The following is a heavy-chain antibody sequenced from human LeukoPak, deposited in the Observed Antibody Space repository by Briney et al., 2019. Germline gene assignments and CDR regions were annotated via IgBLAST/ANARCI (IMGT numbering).Heavy chain of an antibody. J-gene: IGHJ5*02. V-gene: IGHV4-34*01. CDR1: GGSFSCYY. Sequence: SEPLSLPCAVYGGSFSCYYWSWIRQPPGKGLEWIGEINHSGSTNYNPSLKSRVTISVDTSKNQFSLKLSSVTAADTAVYYCARVGLRYFDWLGFDPWGQGTLVTVSS. CDR3: ARVGLRYFDWLGFDP. CDR2: INHSGST. D-gene: IGHD3-9*01.